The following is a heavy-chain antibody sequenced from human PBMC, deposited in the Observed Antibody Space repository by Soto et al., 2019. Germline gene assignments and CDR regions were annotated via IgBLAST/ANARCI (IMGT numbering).Heavy chain of an antibody. D-gene: IGHD5-12*01. CDR2: IYYRGST. CDR1: GGSISSYY. V-gene: IGHV4-59*01. CDR3: ARVIGGYDYYYYYGMDV. J-gene: IGHJ6*02. Sequence: SETLSLTCTVSGGSISSYYWSWIRQPPGKGLEWIGYIYYRGSTNYNPSLKSRVTISVATSKNQFSLKLSSVTAADPAVYYCARVIGGYDYYYYYGMDVWGQGTTVTVSS.